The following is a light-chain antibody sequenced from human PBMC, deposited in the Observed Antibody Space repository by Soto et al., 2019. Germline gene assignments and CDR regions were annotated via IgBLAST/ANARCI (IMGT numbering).Light chain of an antibody. V-gene: IGKV1-12*01. Sequence: QLPSSPSGVSVAVGDRIPITCRTSQDIGGSLEWFKQKKGKAXQXXLQAASDLKSGVPSRLRGSGSANEFILSINSLRPQDIATYYCLQFSSFPRTVGQGSQVDI. J-gene: IGKJ1*01. CDR3: LQFSSFPRT. CDR1: QDIGGS. CDR2: AAS.